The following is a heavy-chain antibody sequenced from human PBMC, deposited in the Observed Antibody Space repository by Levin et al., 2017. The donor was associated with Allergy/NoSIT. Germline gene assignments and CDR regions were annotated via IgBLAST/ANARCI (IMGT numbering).Heavy chain of an antibody. CDR1: GGSISTSSYY. Sequence: SETLSLTCTVSGGSISTSSYYWGWIRQPPGKGLEWIGNIYHSGSTYYTPSLRSRVTISVDTSKNQFSLRVNSVRAADTAVYYCARDEMVHEIQYYYGMDVWGQGTTVTVSS. V-gene: IGHV4-39*07. CDR3: ARDEMVHEIQYYYGMDV. CDR2: IYHSGST. D-gene: IGHD2-8*01. J-gene: IGHJ6*02.